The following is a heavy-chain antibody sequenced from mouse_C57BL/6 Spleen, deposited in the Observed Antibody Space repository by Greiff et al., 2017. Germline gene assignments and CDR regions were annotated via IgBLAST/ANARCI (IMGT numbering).Heavy chain of an antibody. CDR1: GYTFTDYY. CDR2: IYPGSGNT. D-gene: IGHD2-3*01. V-gene: IGHV1-76*01. J-gene: IGHJ1*03. Sequence: VQLQQSGAELVRPGASVKLSCKASGYTFTDYYINWVKQRPGQGLEWIARIYPGSGNTYYNEKFKGKATLTAEKSSSTAYMQLSSLTSEDSAVYFCARENIYDGYYDWYFDVWGTGTTVTVSS. CDR3: ARENIYDGYYDWYFDV.